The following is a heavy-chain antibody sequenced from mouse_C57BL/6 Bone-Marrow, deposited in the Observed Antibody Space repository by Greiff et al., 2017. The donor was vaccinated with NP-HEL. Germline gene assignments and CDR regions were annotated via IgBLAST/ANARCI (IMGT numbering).Heavy chain of an antibody. J-gene: IGHJ3*01. CDR2: ISYDGSN. CDR1: GYSITSGYY. D-gene: IGHD4-1*01. Sequence: DVKLVELGPGLVKPSQSLSLTCSVTGYSITSGYYWNWIRQFPGNKLEWMGYISYDGSNNYNPSLKNRISITRDTSKNQFFLKLNSVTTEDTATYYCARDWDVFFAYWGQGTLVTVSA. V-gene: IGHV3-6*01. CDR3: ARDWDVFFAY.